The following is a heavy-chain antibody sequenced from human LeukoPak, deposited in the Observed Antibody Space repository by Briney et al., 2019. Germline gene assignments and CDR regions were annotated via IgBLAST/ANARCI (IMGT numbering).Heavy chain of an antibody. V-gene: IGHV1-69*10. D-gene: IGHD2-15*01. CDR1: GGTFSSYA. CDR3: ARAGSARGGSCYCFDY. Sequence: SVKVSCKASGGTFSSYAISWVRQAPGQGVEWMGRIIAILGIANYAQTFQGRVTITAEKSTSTAYMELSSLRSEDTAVYYCARAGSARGGSCYCFDYWGQGTLVTVSS. CDR2: IIAILGIA. J-gene: IGHJ4*02.